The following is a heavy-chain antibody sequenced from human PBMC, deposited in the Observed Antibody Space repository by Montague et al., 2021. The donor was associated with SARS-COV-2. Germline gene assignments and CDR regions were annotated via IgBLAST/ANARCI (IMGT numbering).Heavy chain of an antibody. D-gene: IGHD3-10*01. CDR3: ARVLLGVSHGDY. Sequence: SLRLSCAASGFTLSDYYMSWIRQAPGKGLEWLSYISNTGLDIKYGDSVKSRFTVSRDIAKNTLYLQMDSLRAEDTAVYYCARVLLGVSHGDYWGQGTLVTVSS. CDR1: GFTLSDYY. V-gene: IGHV3-11*01. J-gene: IGHJ4*02. CDR2: ISNTGLDI.